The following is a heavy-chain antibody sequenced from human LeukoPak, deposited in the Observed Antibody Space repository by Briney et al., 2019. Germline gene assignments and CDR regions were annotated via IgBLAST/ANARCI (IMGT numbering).Heavy chain of an antibody. V-gene: IGHV3-30*18. CDR1: GFTFSSFG. J-gene: IGHJ4*02. D-gene: IGHD2-2*01. Sequence: GGSLRLSCAASGFTFSSFGMHWVRQAPGKGLEWVAVISYDGRNEYCVDSVKGRFTISRDNSKNTVYLQMNSLRAEDTAVYYCTKVGCTTSSCPNRFDYWGQGTLVTVSS. CDR2: ISYDGRNE. CDR3: TKVGCTTSSCPNRFDY.